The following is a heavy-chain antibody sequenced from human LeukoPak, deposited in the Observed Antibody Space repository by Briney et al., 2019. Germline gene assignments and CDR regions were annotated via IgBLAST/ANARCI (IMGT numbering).Heavy chain of an antibody. D-gene: IGHD3-22*01. CDR1: GFTFSSYA. CDR3: ASGFEYYDSSGYYNAFDI. Sequence: GRSLRLSCAASGFTFSSYAMHWVRQAPGKGLEGVAVISYDGSNKYYADSVKGRFTISRDNSKNTLYLQMNSLRAEDTAVYYCASGFEYYDSSGYYNAFDIWGQGTMVTVSS. V-gene: IGHV3-30*04. J-gene: IGHJ3*02. CDR2: ISYDGSNK.